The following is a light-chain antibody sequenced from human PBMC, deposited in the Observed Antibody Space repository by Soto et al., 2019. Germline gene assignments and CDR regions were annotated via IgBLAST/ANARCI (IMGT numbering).Light chain of an antibody. V-gene: IGKV1-6*01. J-gene: IGKJ1*01. CDR3: LQDYNYPWT. Sequence: AIQMTQSPSSLSTSVGDRVTITCRASQGIRNELGWYQQKPGKAPKLLIYAASSLQSGVPSRFRGSGSGTDFTLTISSLQPEDFATYYCLQDYNYPWTFGQGTKVEIK. CDR2: AAS. CDR1: QGIRNE.